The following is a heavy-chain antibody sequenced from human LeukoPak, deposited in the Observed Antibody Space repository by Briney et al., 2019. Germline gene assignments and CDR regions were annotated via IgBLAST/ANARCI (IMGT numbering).Heavy chain of an antibody. V-gene: IGHV5-51*01. J-gene: IGHJ4*02. Sequence: GESLKISCKGSGYSFTSYWIGWVRQMPGKGLEWMGIIYPGDSDTRYSPSFQGQVPISADKSISTAYLQWSSLTASDTAMYYCASRRPFSYYGSGGAFDYWGQGTLVTVSS. CDR3: ASRRPFSYYGSGGAFDY. CDR1: GYSFTSYW. D-gene: IGHD3-10*01. CDR2: IYPGDSDT.